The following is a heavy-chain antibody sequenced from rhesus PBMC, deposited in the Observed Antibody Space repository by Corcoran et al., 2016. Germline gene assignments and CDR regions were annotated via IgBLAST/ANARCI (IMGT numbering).Heavy chain of an antibody. Sequence: QVQLVQSGAEVKKPGSSVKVSCKASGYTFTDYYMHWVRQAPRQWLEWMGWLNPYNGNTKDAQKCQGRGTMTRDTSTSTAYMELSSLRSEDTAVYYCARGGYSSWSVTFDYWGQGVLVTVSS. J-gene: IGHJ4*01. CDR3: ARGGYSSWSVTFDY. CDR2: LNPYNGNT. V-gene: IGHV1S2*01. D-gene: IGHD6-13*01. CDR1: GYTFTDYY.